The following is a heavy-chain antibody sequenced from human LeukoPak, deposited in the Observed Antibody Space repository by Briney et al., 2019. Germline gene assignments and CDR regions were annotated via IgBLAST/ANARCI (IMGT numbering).Heavy chain of an antibody. D-gene: IGHD3-3*01. J-gene: IGHJ4*02. Sequence: SETLSLTCTVSGDSISSNAYYWTWIRQPPGKGLEWIGYIHQSGSTSYSPSLKSRVTISVDTSKNQFSLKLSSVTAADTAVYYCARGIYDFWTQIWGQGTLVTVSS. CDR2: IHQSGST. V-gene: IGHV4-30-2*02. CDR3: ARGIYDFWTQI. CDR1: GDSISSNAYY.